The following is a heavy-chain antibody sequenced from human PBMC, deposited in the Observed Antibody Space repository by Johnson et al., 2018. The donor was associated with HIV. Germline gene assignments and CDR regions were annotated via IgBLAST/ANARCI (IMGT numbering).Heavy chain of an antibody. CDR2: ISYDGSNK. Sequence: QMLLVESGGGVVQPGGSLRLSCAASGFTFSSYAMHWVRQAPGKGLEWVAVISYDGSNKYYADSVKGRFTISRDNSKNTLYLQMNSLRAEDTAVYYCANSYSSSSGNNDYAFDIWGQGTMVTVSS. D-gene: IGHD6-6*01. CDR1: GFTFSSYA. J-gene: IGHJ3*02. V-gene: IGHV3-30*04. CDR3: ANSYSSSSGNNDYAFDI.